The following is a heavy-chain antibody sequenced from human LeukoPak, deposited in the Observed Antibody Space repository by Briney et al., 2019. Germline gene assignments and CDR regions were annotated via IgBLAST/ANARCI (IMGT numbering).Heavy chain of an antibody. D-gene: IGHD3-16*01. CDR2: ISEAI. V-gene: IGHV3-48*04. J-gene: IGHJ4*02. CDR3: VREVGRPKTFYFDS. Sequence: GGSLRLSCIASGFVFSRDNMNWVRRAPGKGLEWVGHISEAIYYADSVQGRFTISRDNAKNSLYLQMSNLRAEDTAMYYCVREVGRPKTFYFDSWGRGTPVTVSS. CDR1: GFVFSRDN.